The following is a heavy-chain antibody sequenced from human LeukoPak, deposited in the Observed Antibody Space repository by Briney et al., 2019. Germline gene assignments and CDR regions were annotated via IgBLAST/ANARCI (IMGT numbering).Heavy chain of an antibody. CDR1: GGSISSGGYY. CDR2: IYYSGGT. CDR3: ARDRSDSSGYYTDY. Sequence: SETLSLTCTVSGGSISSGGYYWSWIRQHPGKGLEWIGYIYYSGGTYYNPSLKSRVTISVDTSKNQFSLKLSSVTAADTAVYYCARDRSDSSGYYTDYWGQGTLVTVSS. J-gene: IGHJ4*02. D-gene: IGHD3-22*01. V-gene: IGHV4-31*03.